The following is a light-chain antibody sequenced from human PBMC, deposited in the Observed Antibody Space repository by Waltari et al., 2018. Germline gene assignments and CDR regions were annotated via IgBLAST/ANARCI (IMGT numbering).Light chain of an antibody. CDR3: SSYTSSSTLV. CDR1: SSDVGGYHY. Sequence: QSALTQPASVSGSPGQSITISCTGASSDVGGYHYVSWYQQHPGKAPKLMIYDGSNRPSGVSNRFSGSKSGNTASLTISGLQAEDEADYYCSSYTSSSTLVFGGGTKLTVL. V-gene: IGLV2-14*03. CDR2: DGS. J-gene: IGLJ2*01.